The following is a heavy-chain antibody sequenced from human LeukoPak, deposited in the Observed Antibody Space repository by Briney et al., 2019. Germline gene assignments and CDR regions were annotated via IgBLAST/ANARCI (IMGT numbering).Heavy chain of an antibody. J-gene: IGHJ4*02. V-gene: IGHV1-3*01. CDR2: INAGNGNT. CDR1: GYTFTSYA. CDR3: ARDQWGPVADFDY. Sequence: ASVKVSCKASGYTFTSYAMHWVRQAPGQRLEWMGWINAGNGNTKYSQKFQGRVTITRDTSASTAYMELSSLRSDDTAVYYCARDQWGPVADFDYWGQGTLVTVSS. D-gene: IGHD6-19*01.